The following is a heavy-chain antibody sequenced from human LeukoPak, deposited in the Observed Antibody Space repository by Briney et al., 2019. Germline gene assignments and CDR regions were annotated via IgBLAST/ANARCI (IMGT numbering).Heavy chain of an antibody. Sequence: PSETLSLTCTVSGGSISSYYWTWIRQPPGKGLEWIGYIYYTGNTNYNPSLKSRVTISVDTSKNHFSLKLSSVTAADTAVYYCVGEEYSTGSYYKSSDWGQGTLVTVSS. J-gene: IGHJ4*02. CDR2: IYYTGNT. D-gene: IGHD3-10*01. CDR1: GGSISSYY. V-gene: IGHV4-59*08. CDR3: VGEEYSTGSYYKSSD.